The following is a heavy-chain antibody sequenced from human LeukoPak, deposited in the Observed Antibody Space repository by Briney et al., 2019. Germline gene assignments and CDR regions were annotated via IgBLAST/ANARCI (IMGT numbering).Heavy chain of an antibody. CDR2: LYHTGIT. V-gene: IGHV4-59*02. CDR1: GGSVTSHY. Sequence: SETLSLTCNVSGGSVTSHYWNWIRRPPGEGLEWIGYLYHTGITKYNPSLKSRVSMSVDTSKNQFFLKVNSVTAADTAVYHCVRSVDYFDNTGPHMMFDYWGQGSLVTVSS. CDR3: VRSVDYFDNTGPHMMFDY. D-gene: IGHD3-22*01. J-gene: IGHJ4*02.